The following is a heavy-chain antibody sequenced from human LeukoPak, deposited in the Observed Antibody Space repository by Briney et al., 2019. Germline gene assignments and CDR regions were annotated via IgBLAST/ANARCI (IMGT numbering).Heavy chain of an antibody. V-gene: IGHV4-4*02. CDR1: GDSISSLDL. D-gene: IGHD3-22*01. CDR3: AGLVGRYSSGLYYYYFDY. J-gene: IGHJ4*02. CDR2: MYLSGTT. Sequence: KPSETLSLSCTVSGDSISSLDLWSWVRQPPGEGLEWIGEMYLSGTTYSNPSVKSRVTISIDKSKNQFFLNLSSVTAADTAVYYCAGLVGRYSSGLYYYYFDYWGQGTLVTVSS.